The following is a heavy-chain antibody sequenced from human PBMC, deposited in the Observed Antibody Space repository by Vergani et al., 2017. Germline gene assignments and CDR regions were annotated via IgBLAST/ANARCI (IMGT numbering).Heavy chain of an antibody. CDR1: GGTFSSYA. CDR3: ASRPYNWNDQSYYYYYGMDV. Sequence: QVQLVQSGAEVKKPGSSVKVSCKASGGTFSSYAISWVRQAPGQGLEWMGGIIPIFGTANYAQKFLGRVTITADESTSTAYMELSSLRSEDTAVYYCASRPYNWNDQSYYYYYGMDVWGQGTTVTVSS. J-gene: IGHJ6*02. CDR2: IIPIFGTA. V-gene: IGHV1-69*01. D-gene: IGHD1-20*01.